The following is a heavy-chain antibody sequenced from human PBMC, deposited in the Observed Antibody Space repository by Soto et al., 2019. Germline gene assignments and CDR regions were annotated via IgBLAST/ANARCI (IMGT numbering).Heavy chain of an antibody. Sequence: PSETLSLTCTVSGGSISSGPSYWGWIRQPPGQGLEWVGSIYYSGSTYYNPSLKSRVTISVDTSKNQFSLKLSSVTAADTAVYYCAAFWSGYYTTPLFGYWGQGTLVTVSS. CDR1: GGSISSGPSY. V-gene: IGHV4-39*01. CDR3: AAFWSGYYTTPLFGY. J-gene: IGHJ4*02. D-gene: IGHD3-3*01. CDR2: IYYSGST.